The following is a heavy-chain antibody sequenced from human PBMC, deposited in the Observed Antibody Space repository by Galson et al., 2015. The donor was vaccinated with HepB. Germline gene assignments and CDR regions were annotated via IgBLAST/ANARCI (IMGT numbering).Heavy chain of an antibody. CDR3: ARRRYYDFWSGYPGFDY. Sequence: SLRLSCAASGFTFSSYWMSWVRQAPGKGLEWVANIKQDGSEKYYVDSVKGRFTISRDNAKNSLYLQMNSLRAEDTAVYYCARRRYYDFWSGYPGFDYWGQGTLVTVSS. CDR2: IKQDGSEK. D-gene: IGHD3-3*01. CDR1: GFTFSSYW. V-gene: IGHV3-7*03. J-gene: IGHJ4*02.